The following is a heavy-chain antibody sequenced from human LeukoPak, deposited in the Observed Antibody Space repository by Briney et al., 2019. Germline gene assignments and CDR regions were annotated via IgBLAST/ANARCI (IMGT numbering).Heavy chain of an antibody. CDR3: ARLRSNSFPDY. Sequence: SETLSLTCAVYGGSFSAYYWTWIRQPPGKGLEWIGYIYYSGNTNYNPSLKSRVTISVDTSKNQFSLQLTFVTAADTAIYYCARLRSNSFPDYWGQGTLVAVSS. CDR1: GGSFSAYY. CDR2: IYYSGNT. D-gene: IGHD6-13*01. J-gene: IGHJ4*02. V-gene: IGHV4-59*01.